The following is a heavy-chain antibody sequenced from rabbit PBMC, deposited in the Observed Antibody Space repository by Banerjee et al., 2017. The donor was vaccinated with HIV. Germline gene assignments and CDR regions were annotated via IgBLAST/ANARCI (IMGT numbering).Heavy chain of an antibody. J-gene: IGHJ4*01. CDR2: IYTGDGST. Sequence: QEQLVESGGGLVQPEGSLTLTCKASGFDFSSYYYMCWVRQAPGKGLEWIGCIYTGDGSTYYASWAKGRFTISKTSSTTVTLQMTSLTAADTASYFCAKNAGGYGYNLWGPGTLVTVS. CDR3: AKNAGGYGYNL. D-gene: IGHD6-1*01. V-gene: IGHV1S45*01. CDR1: GFDFSSYYY.